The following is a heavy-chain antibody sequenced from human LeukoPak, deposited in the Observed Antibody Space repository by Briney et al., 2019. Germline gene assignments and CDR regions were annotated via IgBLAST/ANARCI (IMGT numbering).Heavy chain of an antibody. CDR1: GYTFTSYG. Sequence: SVKVSCKASGYTFTSYGISWVRQAPGQGLEWMGGIIPIFGTANYAQKFQGRVTITTDESTSTAYMELSSLRSEDTAVYYCARDPTRSGPSGSYSWGQGTLVTVSS. V-gene: IGHV1-69*05. D-gene: IGHD1-26*01. J-gene: IGHJ4*02. CDR2: IIPIFGTA. CDR3: ARDPTRSGPSGSYS.